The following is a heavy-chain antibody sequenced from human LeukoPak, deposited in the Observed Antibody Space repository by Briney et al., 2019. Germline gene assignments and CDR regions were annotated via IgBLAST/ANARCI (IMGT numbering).Heavy chain of an antibody. CDR1: GGSFTSYY. Sequence: PSETLSLTCTVSGGSFTSYYWTWIRQPPGKGLEWIGCIYYSGSTNYNPSLKSRVTISVDTSKNQFSLKLSSVTAADTAVYYCARQGRGYGGNSDYWGQGTLVTVSS. CDR2: IYYSGST. J-gene: IGHJ4*02. V-gene: IGHV4-59*08. D-gene: IGHD4-23*01. CDR3: ARQGRGYGGNSDY.